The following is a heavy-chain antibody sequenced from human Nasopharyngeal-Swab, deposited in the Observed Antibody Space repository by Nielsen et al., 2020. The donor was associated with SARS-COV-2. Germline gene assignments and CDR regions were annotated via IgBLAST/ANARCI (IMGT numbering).Heavy chain of an antibody. CDR3: TRSQRGGITIFGVVYWFDP. CDR2: IRSKAYGGTT. V-gene: IGHV3-49*02. J-gene: IGHJ5*02. D-gene: IGHD3-3*01. Sequence: WIRQPPGKGLEWVGFIRSKAYGGTTEYAASVKGRFTISRDDSKSIAYLQMNSLKTEDTAVYYCTRSQRGGITIFGVVYWFDPWGQGTLVTVSS.